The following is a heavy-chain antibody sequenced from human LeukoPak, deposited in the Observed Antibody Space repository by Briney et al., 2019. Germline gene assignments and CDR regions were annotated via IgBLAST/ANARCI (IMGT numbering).Heavy chain of an antibody. D-gene: IGHD3-22*01. CDR3: AKGGSGYYYPYFDY. J-gene: IGHJ4*02. V-gene: IGHV3-9*01. CDR1: GFTFGDYA. CDR2: ISWNSGSI. Sequence: GGSLRLSCAASGFTFGDYAMHWVRQAPGKGLEWVSGISWNSGSIGYADSVKGRFTISRDNAKNSLYLQMNSLRAEDTALYYCAKGGSGYYYPYFDYWGQGTLVTVSS.